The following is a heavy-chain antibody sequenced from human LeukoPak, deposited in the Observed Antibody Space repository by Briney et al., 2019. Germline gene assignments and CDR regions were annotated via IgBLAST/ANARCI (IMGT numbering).Heavy chain of an antibody. V-gene: IGHV5-51*01. Sequence: GESLKISCKGSGYSFTSYWIGWVRQMPGKGLEWTGIIYPGDSDTRYSPSLQGQVTISADKSISTAYLQWSSLKASDTAMYYCARLLGYCSSTSCYVSYGMDVWGQGTTVTVSS. CDR2: IYPGDSDT. CDR3: ARLLGYCSSTSCYVSYGMDV. D-gene: IGHD2-2*01. J-gene: IGHJ6*02. CDR1: GYSFTSYW.